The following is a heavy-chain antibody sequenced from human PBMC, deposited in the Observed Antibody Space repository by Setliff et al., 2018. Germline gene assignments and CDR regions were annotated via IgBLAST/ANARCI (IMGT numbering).Heavy chain of an antibody. D-gene: IGHD6-13*01. CDR1: GGIFSTYS. J-gene: IGHJ5*02. Sequence: LVKVSCKASGGIFSTYSFSWVRQAPGQGLEWMGGIIPMFGTTNYAQSFQGRLTITADESTSTAYMELRSLRSDDTAVYYCARVELRRAAAGFNYFDPWGQGTPVTVSS. CDR3: ARVELRRAAAGFNYFDP. CDR2: IIPMFGTT. V-gene: IGHV1-69*13.